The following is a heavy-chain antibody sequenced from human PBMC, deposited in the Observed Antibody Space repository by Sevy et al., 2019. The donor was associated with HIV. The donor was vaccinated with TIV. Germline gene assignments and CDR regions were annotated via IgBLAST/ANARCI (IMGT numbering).Heavy chain of an antibody. V-gene: IGHV3-15*01. CDR3: TTGDPYNRYGYMRPYFFDY. CDR1: GFTFTNTW. Sequence: GGSLRLSCAASGFTFTNTWMSWVRQAPGKGLEWVGRIKSKTDGGKGDYAATVKGRFSNSRDDSKNKLYLQMNSLKTEDTAVYYCTTGDPYNRYGYMRPYFFDYWGQGTLVTVSS. D-gene: IGHD5-18*01. CDR2: IKSKTDGGKG. J-gene: IGHJ4*02.